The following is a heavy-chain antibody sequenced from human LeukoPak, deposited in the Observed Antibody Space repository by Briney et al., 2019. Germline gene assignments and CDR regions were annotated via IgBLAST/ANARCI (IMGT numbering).Heavy chain of an antibody. CDR3: ARPQYGSRAPLDY. V-gene: IGHV5-51*01. J-gene: IGHJ4*02. D-gene: IGHD4-17*01. Sequence: GESLKISCKGSGYSFTIYWIGWVGQMPGKGLEWMGIIYPGDSDTRYSPSFQGQVTISADKSISTAYLQWSSLKASDTAMYYCARPQYGSRAPLDYWGQGTLVTVSS. CDR2: IYPGDSDT. CDR1: GYSFTIYW.